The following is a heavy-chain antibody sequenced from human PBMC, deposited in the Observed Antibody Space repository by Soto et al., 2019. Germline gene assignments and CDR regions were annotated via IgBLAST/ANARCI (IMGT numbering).Heavy chain of an antibody. V-gene: IGHV3-23*01. CDR3: AKESTHNYLTSSDY. CDR1: GFTFSTYA. Sequence: EVQLLESGGDLVQPGGSLRLSCAASGFTFSTYAMNWVCQAPGKGLEWVSAIGGSGGPTYYADSVRGRFTVSLDNSKSTLYLQMNSLRAEDTAVYYCAKESTHNYLTSSDYWGQGTLVTVSS. D-gene: IGHD3-10*01. J-gene: IGHJ4*02. CDR2: IGGSGGPT.